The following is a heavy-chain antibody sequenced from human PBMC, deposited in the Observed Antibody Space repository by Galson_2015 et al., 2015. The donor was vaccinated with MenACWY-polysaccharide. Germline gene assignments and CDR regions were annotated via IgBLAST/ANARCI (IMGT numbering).Heavy chain of an antibody. CDR2: INPNTGAT. V-gene: IGHV1-2*02. D-gene: IGHD1-26*01. CDR3: ARGGGRALFGV. CDR1: GDTFTIHY. J-gene: IGHJ1*01. Sequence: SVKVSCKASGDTFTIHYFHWMHHAPVQGLEWMAYINPNTGATTYAQRFQGRVIMTRDTSISTVYMGLTRLKSDDPAVYYCARGGGRALFGVWGQGTLVHVSA.